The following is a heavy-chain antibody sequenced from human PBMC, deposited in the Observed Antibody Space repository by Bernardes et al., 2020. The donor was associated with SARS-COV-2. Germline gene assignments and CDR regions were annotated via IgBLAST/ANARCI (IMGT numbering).Heavy chain of an antibody. Sequence: GSLRLSCASCGFTFSYYGIAWVRQPPGWGLDWVAAIRVWGGRTFYAASVKGRFTNPRDNSKNAVALLMNSLRAEDEAIYYFAKETVYDYGVNWFDHWGQGTLVTVSS. CDR3: AKETVYDYGVNWFDH. J-gene: IGHJ5*02. V-gene: IGHV3-23*01. D-gene: IGHD5-12*01. CDR1: GFTFSYYG. CDR2: IRVWGGRT.